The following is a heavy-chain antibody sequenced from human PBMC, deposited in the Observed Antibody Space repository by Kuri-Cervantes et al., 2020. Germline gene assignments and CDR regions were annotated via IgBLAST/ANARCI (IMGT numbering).Heavy chain of an antibody. CDR1: GYTFTSYG. Sequence: ASVKVSCKASGYTFTSYGFTCVRQAPGQGLEWMGWMNPNSGNTGYAQKFQGRVTMTRNTSISTAYMELSSLRSEDTAVYYCARGGGVVPAAMGPLLRASWFDPWGQGTLVTVSS. J-gene: IGHJ5*02. CDR3: ARGGGVVPAAMGPLLRASWFDP. D-gene: IGHD2-2*01. CDR2: MNPNSGNT. V-gene: IGHV1-8*02.